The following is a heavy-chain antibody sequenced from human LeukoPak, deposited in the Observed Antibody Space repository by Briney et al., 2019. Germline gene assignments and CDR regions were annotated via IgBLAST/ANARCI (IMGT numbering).Heavy chain of an antibody. V-gene: IGHV4-59*01. J-gene: IGHJ4*02. CDR2: ISYSGYT. CDR3: ARGRNDNGGMFFDS. CDR1: GGSIRSYC. Sequence: PSETLSLTCTVSGGSIRSYCWNWIRQAPGKGLEWVGFISYSGYTSYSPSLKSRVAISVDTAKSQFSLRLNSMTAADTAIYYCARGRNDNGGMFFDSWAQGNLVTVSS. D-gene: IGHD4-23*01.